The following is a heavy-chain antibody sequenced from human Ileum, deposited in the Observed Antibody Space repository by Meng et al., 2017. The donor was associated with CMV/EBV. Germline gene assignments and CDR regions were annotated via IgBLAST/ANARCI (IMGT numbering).Heavy chain of an antibody. Sequence: GESLKISCAASGFTFSNYAMTWVRQAPGKGLEWVSAISGSGGDTYYADSVKGRFANSRDNSKNTLYLQMSSLRAEDTAVYFCAKGSDCGGNCYSQYYFAMDVWGQGTLVTVSS. CDR2: ISGSGGDT. CDR3: AKGSDCGGNCYSQYYFAMDV. D-gene: IGHD2-21*01. V-gene: IGHV3-23*01. CDR1: GFTFSNYA. J-gene: IGHJ6*02.